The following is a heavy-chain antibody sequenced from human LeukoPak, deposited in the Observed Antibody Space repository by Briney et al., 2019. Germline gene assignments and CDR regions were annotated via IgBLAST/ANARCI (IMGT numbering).Heavy chain of an antibody. J-gene: IGHJ4*02. V-gene: IGHV3-30-3*01. Sequence: GGSLRLSCAASGFTFSSYAMHRVRQAPGKGLGWVAVISYDGSNKYYADSVKGRFTISRDNSKNTLYLQMNSLRAEDTAVYYCARVYPSIAVAGSDYWGQGTLVTVSS. CDR3: ARVYPSIAVAGSDY. CDR2: ISYDGSNK. CDR1: GFTFSSYA. D-gene: IGHD6-19*01.